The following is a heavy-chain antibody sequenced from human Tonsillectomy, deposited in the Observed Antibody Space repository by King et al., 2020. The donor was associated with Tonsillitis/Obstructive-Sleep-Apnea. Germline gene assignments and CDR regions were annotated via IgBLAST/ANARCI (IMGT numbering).Heavy chain of an antibody. CDR1: GDTFSTYA. D-gene: IGHD3-3*01. CDR3: AREAFMGGYYVRVHDGFDI. V-gene: IGHV1-69*04. J-gene: IGHJ3*02. CDR2: IIPFVGIA. Sequence: QLVQSGAEVKKPGSSVKVSCKASGDTFSTYAISWVRQAPGQGLEWMGRIIPFVGIANYAQKFQGRGTITADKSTYTSYMGLSSLRSNDTAVYYCAREAFMGGYYVRVHDGFDIWGQGTMVTVSS.